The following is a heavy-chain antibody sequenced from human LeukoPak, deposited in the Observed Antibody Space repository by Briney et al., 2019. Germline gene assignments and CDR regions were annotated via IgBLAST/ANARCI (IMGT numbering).Heavy chain of an antibody. V-gene: IGHV3-64D*06. CDR1: GFTFSSYA. CDR2: ISSNGGST. J-gene: IGHJ4*02. D-gene: IGHD5/OR15-5a*01. CDR3: VKDRSLYDYETVSDY. Sequence: GGSLRLSCAASGFTFSSYAMHWVRQAPGKGLEYVSAISSNGGSTYYADSVKRRFTISRDNSKNTLYLQMSSLRAEDTAVYYCVKDRSLYDYETVSDYWGQGTLVTVSS.